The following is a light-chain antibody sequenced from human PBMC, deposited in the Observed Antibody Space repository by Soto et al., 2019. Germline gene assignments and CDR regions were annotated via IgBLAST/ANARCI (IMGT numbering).Light chain of an antibody. CDR1: SSNIGSDY. CDR3: GAWDTSLTGGV. Sequence: QSVLTQPPSVSAAPGQKVTISCSGSSSNIGSDYVSWYQQLPGTAPKLLIYENNKRPSGIPDRFSGSKSGTSATLGITGLQTGDEADYYCGAWDTSLTGGVFGGGTKLPV. V-gene: IGLV1-51*02. J-gene: IGLJ2*01. CDR2: ENN.